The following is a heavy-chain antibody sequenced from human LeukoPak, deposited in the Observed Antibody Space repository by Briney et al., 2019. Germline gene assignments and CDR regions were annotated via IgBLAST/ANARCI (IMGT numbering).Heavy chain of an antibody. CDR1: GGSISSSSYY. V-gene: IGHV4-39*01. D-gene: IGHD3-10*01. J-gene: IGHJ6*02. CDR2: IYYSGST. CDR3: ARDYYGSGSYYYYYYYGTDV. Sequence: SETLSLTCTVSGGSISSSSYYWGWIRQPPGKGLEWIGSIYYSGSTYYNPSLKSRVTISVDTSKNQFSLKLSSVTAADTAVYYCARDYYGSGSYYYYYYYGTDVWGQGTTVTVSS.